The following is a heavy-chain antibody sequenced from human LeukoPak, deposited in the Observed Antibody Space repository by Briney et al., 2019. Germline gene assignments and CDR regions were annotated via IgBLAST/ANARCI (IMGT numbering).Heavy chain of an antibody. CDR3: ARGVMGVTSELDFDY. Sequence: SETLSLTCTVSGGSISSYYWSWIRQPPGKGLEWIGYIYYSGSTNYNPSLKSRVTISVDTSKNQFSLKLSSVTAADTAVYYCARGVMGVTSELDFDYWGQGTLVTVSS. CDR2: IYYSGST. CDR1: GGSISSYY. V-gene: IGHV4-59*01. D-gene: IGHD4-11*01. J-gene: IGHJ4*02.